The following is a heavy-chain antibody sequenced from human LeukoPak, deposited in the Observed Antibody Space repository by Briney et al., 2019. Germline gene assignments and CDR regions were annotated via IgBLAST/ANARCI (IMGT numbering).Heavy chain of an antibody. V-gene: IGHV3-43*02. CDR1: GFTFDDYA. Sequence: GGSLRLSCAASGFTFDDYAMHWVRQAPGKGLEWVSLISGDGGSTYYADSVKGRFTISRDNSKNSLYLQMNSLRTEDTAMYYCARRGIAVAGTPAEYFQHWGQGTLVIVSS. J-gene: IGHJ1*01. CDR2: ISGDGGST. D-gene: IGHD6-19*01. CDR3: ARRGIAVAGTPAEYFQH.